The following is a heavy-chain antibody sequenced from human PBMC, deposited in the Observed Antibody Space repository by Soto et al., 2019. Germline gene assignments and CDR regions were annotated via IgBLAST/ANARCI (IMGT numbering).Heavy chain of an antibody. Sequence: PSETLSLTCAVSGGSISSSNWWSWVRHPPGKGLEWIGEIYHSGSTNYNPSLKSRATISVDKSKNQFSLKLSSVTAADTAVYYCARVSGSYYYGMDVWGQGTTVTVSS. CDR1: GGSISSSNW. CDR3: ARVSGSYYYGMDV. J-gene: IGHJ6*02. CDR2: IYHSGST. V-gene: IGHV4-4*02. D-gene: IGHD1-26*01.